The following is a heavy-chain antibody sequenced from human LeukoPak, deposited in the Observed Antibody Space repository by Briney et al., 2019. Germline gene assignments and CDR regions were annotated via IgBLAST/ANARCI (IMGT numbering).Heavy chain of an antibody. CDR2: ISSSSSTI. CDR3: ARGVGGYYDSSGYYDY. J-gene: IGHJ4*02. CDR1: GFTFSSYS. Sequence: GGSLRLSCAASGFTFSSYSMNWVRQAPGKGLEWVSYISSSSSTIYYADSVKGRFTISRDNVKNSLYLQMNSLRAEDTAVYYCARGVGGYYDSSGYYDYWGQGTLVTVSS. D-gene: IGHD3-22*01. V-gene: IGHV3-48*01.